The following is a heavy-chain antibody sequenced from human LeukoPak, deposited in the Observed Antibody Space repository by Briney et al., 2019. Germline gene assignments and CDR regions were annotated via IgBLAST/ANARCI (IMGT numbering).Heavy chain of an antibody. CDR3: ARAYETMVRGVIMN. V-gene: IGHV1-2*02. J-gene: IGHJ4*02. Sequence: ASVKVSCKASGYTFTGYYMHWARQAPGQGLEWMGWINPNSGGTNYAQKFQGRVTMTRDTSISTAYMELSRLRSDDTAVYYCARAYETMVRGVIMNWGQGTLVTVSS. CDR1: GYTFTGYY. CDR2: INPNSGGT. D-gene: IGHD3-10*01.